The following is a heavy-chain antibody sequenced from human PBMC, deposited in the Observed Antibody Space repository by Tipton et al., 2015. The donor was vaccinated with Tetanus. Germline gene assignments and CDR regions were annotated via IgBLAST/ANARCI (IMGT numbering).Heavy chain of an antibody. CDR2: IYYSGST. CDR3: ARVTEVGYGDFED. V-gene: IGHV4-61*01. Sequence: TLSLTCTVSGGSVSSGSYYWSWIRQPPGKGLEWIGYIYYSGSTNYNPSLKSRVTISVDTSKNQFSLKLSSVTAADTAVYYCARVTEVGYGDFEDWGQGTLVTVSS. J-gene: IGHJ4*02. D-gene: IGHD4-17*01. CDR1: GGSVSSGSYY.